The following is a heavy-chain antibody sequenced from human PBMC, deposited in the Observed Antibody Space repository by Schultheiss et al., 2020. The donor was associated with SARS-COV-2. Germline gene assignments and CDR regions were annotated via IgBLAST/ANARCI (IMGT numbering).Heavy chain of an antibody. D-gene: IGHD2-15*01. CDR2: SFDGFST. V-gene: IGHV3-30-3*01. CDR1: QFMFSSSI. J-gene: IGHJ4*02. Sequence: GESLKISCAMSQFMFSSSIIHWVRQAPGKGLEWVAMSFDGFSTYYLHSVKDRFTISRDSSKNTVDLQMDSLRAEDTAVYYCAREGYTSGRCGNFDKWGPGTLVTVSS. CDR3: AREGYTSGRCGNFDK.